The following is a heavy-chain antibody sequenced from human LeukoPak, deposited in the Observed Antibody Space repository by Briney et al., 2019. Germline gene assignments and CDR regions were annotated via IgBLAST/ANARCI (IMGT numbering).Heavy chain of an antibody. J-gene: IGHJ4*02. CDR2: IYYSGST. D-gene: IGHD6-19*01. V-gene: IGHV4-59*06. Sequence: PSETLSLTCTVSGGSISNYYWSWIRQPPGKGLEWIGYIYYSGSTYYNPSLRSRVTISVDTSKNQFSLKVSSVTAADTAVYYCTMYSSGWYFDYWGQGTLVTVSS. CDR1: GGSISNYY. CDR3: TMYSSGWYFDY.